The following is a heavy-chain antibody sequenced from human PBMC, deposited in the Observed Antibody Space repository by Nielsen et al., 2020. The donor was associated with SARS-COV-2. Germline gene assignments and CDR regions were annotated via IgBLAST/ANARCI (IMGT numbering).Heavy chain of an antibody. V-gene: IGHV1-2*04. Sequence: ASVKVSCKASGYTFTGYYMHWVRQAPGQGLEWMGWINPNSGGTNYAQKFQGWVTMTRDTSISTAYMELSRLRSDDTAVYYCARGQYYDFWSGYYGGANLDYWGQGTLVTVSS. CDR2: INPNSGGT. J-gene: IGHJ4*02. CDR3: ARGQYYDFWSGYYGGANLDY. D-gene: IGHD3-3*01. CDR1: GYTFTGYY.